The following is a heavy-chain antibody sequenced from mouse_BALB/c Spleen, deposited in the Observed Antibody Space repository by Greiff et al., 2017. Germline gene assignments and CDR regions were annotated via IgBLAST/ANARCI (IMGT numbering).Heavy chain of an antibody. CDR3: ARGYYRYDWFAY. V-gene: IGHV1S34*01. CDR1: GYSFTGYY. Sequence: LVKTGASVKISCKASGYSFTGYYMHWVKQSHGKSLEWIGYISCYNGATSYNQKFKGKATFTVDTSSSTAYMQFNSLTSEDSAVYDCARGYYRYDWFAYWGQGTLVTVSA. J-gene: IGHJ3*01. CDR2: ISCYNGAT. D-gene: IGHD2-14*01.